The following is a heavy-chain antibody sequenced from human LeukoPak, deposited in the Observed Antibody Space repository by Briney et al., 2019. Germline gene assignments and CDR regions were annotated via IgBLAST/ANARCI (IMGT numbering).Heavy chain of an antibody. J-gene: IGHJ5*02. Sequence: GGSLRLSCAASGFTFSSYEMNWVRQAPGKGLEWVSYISSSGSTIYYADSVKGRFTISRDNAKNSLYLQMNSLRAEDTAVYYCARDSSGWYSNWFDPWGREPWSPSPQ. V-gene: IGHV3-48*03. CDR1: GFTFSSYE. CDR2: ISSSGSTI. CDR3: ARDSSGWYSNWFDP. D-gene: IGHD6-19*01.